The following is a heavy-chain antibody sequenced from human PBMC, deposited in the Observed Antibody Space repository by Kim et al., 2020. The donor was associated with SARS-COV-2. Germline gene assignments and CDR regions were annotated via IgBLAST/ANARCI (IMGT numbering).Heavy chain of an antibody. V-gene: IGHV4-31*03. CDR2: IYYSGST. Sequence: SETLSLTCTVSSASISSGDCYWSWIRQYPGKGLEWIGYIYYSGSTYYSPSLKSRVTISVDRSQNQFSLRLNSVTAADTAVYYCARGKGYSSTPHYYNYGMDVWGQGTTVTVSS. D-gene: IGHD6-13*01. CDR1: SASISSGDCY. CDR3: ARGKGYSSTPHYYNYGMDV. J-gene: IGHJ6*02.